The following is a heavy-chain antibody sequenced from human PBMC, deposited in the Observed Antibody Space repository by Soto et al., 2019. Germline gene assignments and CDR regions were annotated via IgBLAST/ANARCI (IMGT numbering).Heavy chain of an antibody. CDR2: ISAYNGNT. D-gene: IGHD5-12*01. CDR1: GYTFTSYG. V-gene: IGHV1-18*01. J-gene: IGHJ3*02. CDR3: ASTFPGSGSTPNAFDI. Sequence: ASVKVSGKASGYTFTSYGISWVRQAPGQGLEWMGWISAYNGNTNYAQKLQGRVTMTTDTSTSTAYMELSSLRSEDTAVYYCASTFPGSGSTPNAFDIWGQGTMVTVSS.